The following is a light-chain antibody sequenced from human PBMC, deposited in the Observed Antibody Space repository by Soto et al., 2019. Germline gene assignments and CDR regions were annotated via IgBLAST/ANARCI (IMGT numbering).Light chain of an antibody. CDR2: KAS. CDR3: QHFNSYPWT. V-gene: IGKV1-5*03. CDR1: QSISSW. Sequence: DIQMTQSPSTLSASVGDRFTVTCRASQSISSWLAWYQQKPGKAPKLLINKASSLESGVPSRFSGSGSGTEFTLTISSLQPDDFATYYCQHFNSYPWTFGQGTKVDIK. J-gene: IGKJ1*01.